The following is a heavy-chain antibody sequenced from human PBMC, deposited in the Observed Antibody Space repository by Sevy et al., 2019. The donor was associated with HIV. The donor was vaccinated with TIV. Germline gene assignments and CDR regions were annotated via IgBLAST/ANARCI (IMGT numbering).Heavy chain of an antibody. CDR2: ISSSGSYI. CDR1: GFTFSSYS. Sequence: GGSLRLSCAASGFTFSSYSMNWVRQAPGKGLEWVSSISSSGSYIYYADSVKGRFTISRDNAKNSLYLQMNSLRAEDTAVYYCARRSEGVDYWGQGTLVTVSS. CDR3: ARRSEGVDY. V-gene: IGHV3-21*06. J-gene: IGHJ4*02.